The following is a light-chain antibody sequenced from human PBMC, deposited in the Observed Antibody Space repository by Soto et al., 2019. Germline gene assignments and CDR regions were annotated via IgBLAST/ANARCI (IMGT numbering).Light chain of an antibody. V-gene: IGLV1-47*01. CDR3: AAWDDTLNGLV. Sequence: QSVLTQPPSASGTPGQRVTISCSGSSSNIGSNYVYWYQQVPGTAPRLLMYRASQRPSGVPDRFSGSKSGTSASLAISWLRSEDEADYYCAAWDDTLNGLVFGGGTKLTV. J-gene: IGLJ2*01. CDR1: SSNIGSNY. CDR2: RAS.